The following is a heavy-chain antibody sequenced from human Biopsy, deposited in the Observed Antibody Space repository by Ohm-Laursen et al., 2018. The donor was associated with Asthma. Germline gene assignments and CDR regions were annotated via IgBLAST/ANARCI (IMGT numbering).Heavy chain of an antibody. D-gene: IGHD3-22*01. CDR2: IYSGGTS. CDR1: GFTVSRDH. CDR3: ARGDSSNWSHYYFDY. J-gene: IGHJ4*02. Sequence: SLRLSCTASGFTVSRDHMFWVRQAPGKGLEWVSVIYSGGTSHTADSVRGRFTISRDCSKSTLYLQMHSLRAEDTAVYYCARGDSSNWSHYYFDYWGQGTPVTVSS. V-gene: IGHV3-53*01.